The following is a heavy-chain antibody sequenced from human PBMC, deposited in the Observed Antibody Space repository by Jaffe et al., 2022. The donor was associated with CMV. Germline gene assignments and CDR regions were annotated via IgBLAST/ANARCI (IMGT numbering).Heavy chain of an antibody. D-gene: IGHD3-10*01. Sequence: QVQLQESGPGLVKPSGTLSLTCAVSGGSISSSNWWSWVRQPPGKGLEWIGEIYHSGSTNYNPSLKSRVTISVDKSKNQFSLKLSSVTAADTAVYYCARDSYKGGAQSMPTHYYYYMDVWGKGTTVTVSS. CDR1: GGSISSSNW. CDR3: ARDSYKGGAQSMPTHYYYYMDV. CDR2: IYHSGST. J-gene: IGHJ6*03. V-gene: IGHV4-4*02.